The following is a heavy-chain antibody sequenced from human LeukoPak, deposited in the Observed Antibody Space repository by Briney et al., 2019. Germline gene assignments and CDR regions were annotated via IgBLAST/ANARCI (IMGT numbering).Heavy chain of an antibody. V-gene: IGHV3-7*01. CDR2: IKQDGSEK. CDR1: GFTFSSYW. D-gene: IGHD1-1*01. J-gene: IGHJ6*03. Sequence: GGSLRLSCAASGFTFSSYWMSWVRQTPGKRLEWVANIKQDGSEKYYVYSVEGRFTISRDNAKNSLYLQMNSLRAEDTAVYYCALNDPSYYYYMDVWGKGTTVTVSS. CDR3: ALNDPSYYYYMDV.